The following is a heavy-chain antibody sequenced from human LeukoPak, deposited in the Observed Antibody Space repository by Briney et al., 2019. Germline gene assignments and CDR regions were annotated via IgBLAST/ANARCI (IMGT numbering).Heavy chain of an antibody. J-gene: IGHJ6*03. D-gene: IGHD2-21*01. CDR1: GYSISSGYY. V-gene: IGHV4-38-2*02. CDR3: ARDNAYLAEDYYYYMVV. CDR2: IYHSGST. Sequence: SETLSLTCTVSGYSISSGYYWGWIRQPPGKGLEWIGSIYHSGSTYYNPSLKSRVTMSVDTSKNQFSLKLSSVTAADTAVYYCARDNAYLAEDYYYYMVVWGKGTTVTVSS.